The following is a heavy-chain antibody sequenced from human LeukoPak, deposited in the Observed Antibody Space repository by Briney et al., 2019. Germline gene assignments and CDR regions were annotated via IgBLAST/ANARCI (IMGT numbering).Heavy chain of an antibody. CDR2: IYTSGST. Sequence: PSETLSLTCTVSGGSISSYYWSWIRQPAGKGLEWIGRIYTSGSTNYNPSLKSRVTMSVDTSKNQFSLKLGHVTAAVSARYYCARSSGWHFDYWCQGALVTVCS. CDR1: GGSISSYY. V-gene: IGHV4-4*07. D-gene: IGHD6-19*01. J-gene: IGHJ4*02. CDR3: ARSSGWHFDY.